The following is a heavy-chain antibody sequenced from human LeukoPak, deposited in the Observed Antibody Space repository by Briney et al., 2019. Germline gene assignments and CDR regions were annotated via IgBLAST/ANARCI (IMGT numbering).Heavy chain of an antibody. Sequence: PGGSLRLSCAASGFTFSNYEMNWVRQAPGKGLEWLSYISGNGNTIYYADSVKGRFTISRDNAKNSLYLQMNSLRAEDTAVYYCAKHSVGFDPWGQGTLVTVSS. J-gene: IGHJ5*02. CDR3: AKHSVGFDP. CDR1: GFTFSNYE. D-gene: IGHD2-2*01. CDR2: ISGNGNTI. V-gene: IGHV3-48*03.